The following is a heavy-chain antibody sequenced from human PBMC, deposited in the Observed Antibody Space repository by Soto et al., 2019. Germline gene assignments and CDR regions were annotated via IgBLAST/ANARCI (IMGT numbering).Heavy chain of an antibody. D-gene: IGHD3-22*01. V-gene: IGHV3-23*01. Sequence: VQLLESGGGLVQPGGSLRLSCAASGFTFSSYAMSWVRQAPGKGLEWVSAISGSGGSTYYADSVKGRFTISRDNSKNTLYLQMNSLRAEDTAVYYCAKDLGNYYDSSGYGSGVFDIWGQGTMVTVSS. CDR2: ISGSGGST. J-gene: IGHJ3*02. CDR1: GFTFSSYA. CDR3: AKDLGNYYDSSGYGSGVFDI.